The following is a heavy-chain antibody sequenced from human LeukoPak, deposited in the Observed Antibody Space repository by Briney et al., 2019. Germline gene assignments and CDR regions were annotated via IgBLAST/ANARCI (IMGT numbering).Heavy chain of an antibody. CDR1: GYTFTGYY. J-gene: IGHJ6*03. CDR3: ARVIAARGWGYHYYMDV. CDR2: INPNSGGT. D-gene: IGHD6-6*01. Sequence: GASVKVSCKASGYTFTGYYMHWVRQAPGQGLEWMGWINPNSGGTNYAQKFQGRVTMTRDTSISTAYMELSRLRSDDTAVYYCARVIAARGWGYHYYMDVWGKGTTVTVSS. V-gene: IGHV1-2*02.